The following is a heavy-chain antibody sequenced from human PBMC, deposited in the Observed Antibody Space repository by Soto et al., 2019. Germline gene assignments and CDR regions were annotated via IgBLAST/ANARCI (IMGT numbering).Heavy chain of an antibody. J-gene: IGHJ4*02. CDR3: ARVGPYGDLDY. V-gene: IGHV3-13*01. CDR1: GFTFSSYD. CDR2: IGTAGDT. Sequence: EVQLVESGGGLVQPGGSLRLSCAASGFTFSSYDMHWVRQATGKGLEWVSAIGTAGDTYYPGSVKGRFTISRENAKNSLYLQMNSLRAEETDVYYCARVGPYGDLDYWGQGTLITVSS. D-gene: IGHD4-17*01.